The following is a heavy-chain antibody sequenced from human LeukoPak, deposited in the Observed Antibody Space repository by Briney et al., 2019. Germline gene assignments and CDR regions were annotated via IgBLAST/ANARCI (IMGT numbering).Heavy chain of an antibody. Sequence: GGSLRLSCTVSGFTFGDHAMGWVRQAPGKGLEWVGFIRSKTYGGTTEYAASVKGRFIISRDDSTSIAYLQMNSLKTEDTAVYYCTRGPIQLWLYHGMDVWGQGTMVTVSS. V-gene: IGHV3-49*04. CDR2: IRSKTYGGTT. CDR3: TRGPIQLWLYHGMDV. J-gene: IGHJ6*02. CDR1: GFTFGDHA. D-gene: IGHD5-18*01.